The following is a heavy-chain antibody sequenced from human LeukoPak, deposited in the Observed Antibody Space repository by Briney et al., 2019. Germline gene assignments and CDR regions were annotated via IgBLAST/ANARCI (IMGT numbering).Heavy chain of an antibody. D-gene: IGHD6-13*01. CDR3: ANPGIAAAGTSDAFDI. CDR2: ISSSSSYI. J-gene: IGHJ3*02. V-gene: IGHV3-21*04. Sequence: GGSLRLSCAASGFTFSSYSMNWVRQAPGKGLEWVSSISSSSSYIYYADSVKGRFTISRDNAKNSLYLQMNSLRAEDTAVYYCANPGIAAAGTSDAFDIWGQGTMVTVSS. CDR1: GFTFSSYS.